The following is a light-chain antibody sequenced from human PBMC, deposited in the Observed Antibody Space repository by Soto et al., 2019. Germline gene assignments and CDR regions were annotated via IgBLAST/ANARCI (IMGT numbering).Light chain of an antibody. CDR3: QQYGSSPLT. CDR1: QRVSSIY. J-gene: IGKJ4*01. CDR2: RAS. Sequence: EIVLRQSPGTLFFSQVERAHLSCRARQRVSSIYLAWYKQKPCQAPKVLIYRASIRATGIPDRFTGSGSGTDFTLTISRLEPEDFAVYYWQQYGSSPLTIGGGTKVDIK. V-gene: IGKV3-20*01.